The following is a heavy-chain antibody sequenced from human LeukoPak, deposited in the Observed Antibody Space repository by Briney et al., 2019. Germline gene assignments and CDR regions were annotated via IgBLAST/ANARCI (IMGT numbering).Heavy chain of an antibody. CDR3: ARQATIFGVVPLYYFDY. D-gene: IGHD3-3*01. V-gene: IGHV4-59*08. Sequence: SETLSLTCTVSGGSISSYYWSWIRQSPGKGLEWIGYIYYSGSTNYNPSLKSRVTISVDTSKNQFSLKLSSVTAAGTAVYYCARQATIFGVVPLYYFDYWGQGTLVTVSS. J-gene: IGHJ4*02. CDR1: GGSISSYY. CDR2: IYYSGST.